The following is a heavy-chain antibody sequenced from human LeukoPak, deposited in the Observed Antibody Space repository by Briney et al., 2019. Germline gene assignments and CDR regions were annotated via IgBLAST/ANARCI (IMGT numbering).Heavy chain of an antibody. Sequence: GGSRRLSCAASGFTFDDYCIGWVRQPPGKGLEWVSGINWNGGSTGYADSVKGRFTISRDNAQNSLYLQMNSLRAEDTALYYCARAAWQDYHYYMDVWGKRTTVTVSS. J-gene: IGHJ6*03. V-gene: IGHV3-20*04. D-gene: IGHD5-12*01. CDR2: INWNGGST. CDR1: GFTFDDYC. CDR3: ARAAWQDYHYYMDV.